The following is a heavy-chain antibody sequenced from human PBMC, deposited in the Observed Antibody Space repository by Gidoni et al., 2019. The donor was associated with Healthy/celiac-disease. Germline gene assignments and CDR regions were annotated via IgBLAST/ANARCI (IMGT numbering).Heavy chain of an antibody. D-gene: IGHD3-10*01. CDR2: INHSGST. CDR1: GGSFSGYY. V-gene: IGHV4-34*01. J-gene: IGHJ3*02. CDR3: ARGGGSHAFDI. Sequence: QVQLQQWGAGRLKPSETLSLTCAVYGGSFSGYYWSWIRQPPGKGLEWIGEINHSGSTNYNPSLKSRVTISVDTSKNQFSLKLSSVTAADTAVYYCARGGGSHAFDIWGQGTMVTVSS.